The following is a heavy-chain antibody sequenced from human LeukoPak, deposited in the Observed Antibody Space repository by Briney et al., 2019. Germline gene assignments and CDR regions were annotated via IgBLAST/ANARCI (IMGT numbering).Heavy chain of an antibody. J-gene: IGHJ4*02. CDR3: ARGKVDRRSRGTGRVLFDY. V-gene: IGHV4-34*01. Sequence: PSETLSLTCAVYGGSLSGYYWSWIRQPPGKGLEWIGEINHSGSTNYNPSLKSRVTISVDTSKNQFSLKLSSVTAADTAVYYCARGKVDRRSRGTGRVLFDYWGQGTLVTVSS. D-gene: IGHD1-1*01. CDR2: INHSGST. CDR1: GGSLSGYY.